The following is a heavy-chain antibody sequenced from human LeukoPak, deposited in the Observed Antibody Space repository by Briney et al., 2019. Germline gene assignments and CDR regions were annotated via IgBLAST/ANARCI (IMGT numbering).Heavy chain of an antibody. CDR3: AKEVFDTGKAFES. Sequence: GGSLRLSCAASGFTFSSFALSWVRQAPGKGLEWVSTISTSGDDTFYAASVKGRFTISRDNSKNTLHLQVNSLRAEDTAIYYCAKEVFDTGKAFESWGQGTLVTVSS. V-gene: IGHV3-23*01. CDR1: GFTFSSFA. J-gene: IGHJ4*02. D-gene: IGHD3-10*01. CDR2: ISTSGDDT.